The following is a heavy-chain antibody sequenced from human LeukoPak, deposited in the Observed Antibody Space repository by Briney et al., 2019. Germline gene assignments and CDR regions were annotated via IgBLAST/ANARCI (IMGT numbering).Heavy chain of an antibody. J-gene: IGHJ5*02. V-gene: IGHV3-66*01. CDR1: GFPFSSNY. CDR3: ARGIGSQLRSGWLDP. Sequence: GGSLSLSCAASGFPFSSNYMSWVRQAPGKGLEWVSVIYSGGNTYYADSVEGRFTISRDNSKNTLYLQMNSLRAEDKAVYYCARGIGSQLRSGWLDPWGQGTLVTVSS. D-gene: IGHD3-3*01. CDR2: IYSGGNT.